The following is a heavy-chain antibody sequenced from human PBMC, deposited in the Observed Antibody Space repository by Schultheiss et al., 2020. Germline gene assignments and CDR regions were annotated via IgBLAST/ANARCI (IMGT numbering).Heavy chain of an antibody. CDR3: ARPFYCSSTSCPDNWFDP. J-gene: IGHJ5*02. V-gene: IGHV1-2*06. CDR1: GYTFTGYY. Sequence: ASVNVSCKASGYTFTGYYMHWVRQAPGQGLEWMGRINPNSGGTNYAQKFQGRVTMTRDTSISTAYMELSRLRSDDTAVYYCARPFYCSSTSCPDNWFDPWGQGTLVTVSS. CDR2: INPNSGGT. D-gene: IGHD2-2*01.